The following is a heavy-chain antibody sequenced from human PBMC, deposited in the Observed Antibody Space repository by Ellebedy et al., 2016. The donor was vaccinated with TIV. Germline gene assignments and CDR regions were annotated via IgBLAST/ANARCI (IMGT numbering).Heavy chain of an antibody. CDR2: ISYDGSNE. CDR3: ARDLTGYSSGGEFGY. J-gene: IGHJ4*02. V-gene: IGHV3-30*03. Sequence: GGSLRLXXAASGFTFSSYGMHWVRQAPGKGLEWVAVISYDGSNEFYADSVKGRFTISRDNSKNTLYLQMNSLRAEDTAVYYCARDLTGYSSGGEFGYWGQGTLVTVSS. D-gene: IGHD6-19*01. CDR1: GFTFSSYG.